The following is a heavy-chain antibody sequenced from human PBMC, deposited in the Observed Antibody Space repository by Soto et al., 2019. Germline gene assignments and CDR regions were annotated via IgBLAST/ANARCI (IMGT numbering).Heavy chain of an antibody. V-gene: IGHV1-18*01. D-gene: IGHD3-22*01. CDR1: GYSFPRHG. CDR2: ISGYNANT. CDR3: ARGYYYDSSGPFDY. J-gene: IGHJ4*02. Sequence: ASVKVSCKTSGYSFPRHGISWVRQAPGQGLEWMGWISGYNANTNYAQKVQGRVTMTTDTSTSTAYMELRSLRSDDTAVYYCARGYYYDSSGPFDYWGQGTLVTVSS.